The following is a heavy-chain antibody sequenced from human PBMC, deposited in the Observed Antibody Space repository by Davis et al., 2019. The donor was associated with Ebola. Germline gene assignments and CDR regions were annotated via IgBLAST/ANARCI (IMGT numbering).Heavy chain of an antibody. CDR1: GDSVSSKSAA. V-gene: IGHV6-1*01. D-gene: IGHD3/OR15-3a*01. J-gene: IGHJ4*02. Sequence: HSQTLSLTCAISGDSVSSKSAAWNWIRQSPSRGLEWLGRTYYTSKWNNDYAVSVKSRITINPDTSKNQFSLQLNSVTPEDTAVYYCARLAWTPKGFDYWGQGTLVTVSS. CDR3: ARLAWTPKGFDY. CDR2: TYYTSKWNN.